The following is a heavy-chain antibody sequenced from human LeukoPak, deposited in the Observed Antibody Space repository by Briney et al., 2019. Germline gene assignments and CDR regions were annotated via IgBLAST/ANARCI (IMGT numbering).Heavy chain of an antibody. CDR3: ARRMVSPHTKERNDAFDI. Sequence: ASVKVSCKASGYTFTSYGISWVRQAPGQGLEWMGWISSDSGDTDCAQKFQARVTMTRDTSINTVYMELSRLTSDDTAVYFCARRMVSPHTKERNDAFDIWGQGTVVTVSS. J-gene: IGHJ3*02. D-gene: IGHD2-8*01. CDR1: GYTFTSYG. V-gene: IGHV1-2*02. CDR2: ISSDSGDT.